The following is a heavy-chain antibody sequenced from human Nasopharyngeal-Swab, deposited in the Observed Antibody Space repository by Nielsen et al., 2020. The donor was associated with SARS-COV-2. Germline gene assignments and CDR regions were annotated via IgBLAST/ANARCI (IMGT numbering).Heavy chain of an antibody. V-gene: IGHV5-51*01. D-gene: IGHD1-26*01. CDR3: AGHGTQGPYQAGAFDI. CDR1: GYSFTSYW. Sequence: GESLKISCTASGYSFTSYWIGWVRQMPGKGLEWMGIISPGDSDTRYSPSFQGQVTISADKSISTAYLQLSSLKASDTAMYCCAGHGTQGPYQAGAFDIWGQGTMVTVSS. J-gene: IGHJ3*02. CDR2: ISPGDSDT.